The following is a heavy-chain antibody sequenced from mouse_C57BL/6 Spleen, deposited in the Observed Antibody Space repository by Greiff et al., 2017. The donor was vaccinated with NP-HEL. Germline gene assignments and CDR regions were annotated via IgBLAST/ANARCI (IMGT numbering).Heavy chain of an antibody. D-gene: IGHD4-1*01. J-gene: IGHJ2*01. Sequence: DVHLVESGEGLVKPGGSLKLSCAASGFTFSSYAMSWVRQTPEKRLEWVAYISSGGDYIYYADTVKGRFTISRDNARNTLYLQMSSLKSEDTAMYYRTRDPSGTSFDYWGQGTTLTVSS. CDR1: GFTFSSYA. V-gene: IGHV5-9-1*02. CDR2: ISSGGDYI. CDR3: TRDPSGTSFDY.